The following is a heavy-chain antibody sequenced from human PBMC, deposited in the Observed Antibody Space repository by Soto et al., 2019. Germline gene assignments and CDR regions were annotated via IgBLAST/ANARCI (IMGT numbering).Heavy chain of an antibody. Sequence: VGPLRLSCAASGFTFSSYGMQWVRQAPGKGLEWVAVISYDGSNKYYADSVKGRFTISRDNSKNTLYLQMNSLRAEDTAVYYCAKDGGYDDYDYWGQGTLVTVSS. CDR1: GFTFSSYG. CDR2: ISYDGSNK. V-gene: IGHV3-30*18. CDR3: AKDGGYDDYDY. J-gene: IGHJ4*02. D-gene: IGHD5-12*01.